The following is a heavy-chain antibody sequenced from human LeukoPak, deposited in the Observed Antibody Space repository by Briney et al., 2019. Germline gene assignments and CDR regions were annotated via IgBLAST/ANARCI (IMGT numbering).Heavy chain of an antibody. CDR3: AREGDGYNLGYFDY. CDR2: ISSSGSTI. V-gene: IGHV3-48*03. J-gene: IGHJ4*02. D-gene: IGHD5-24*01. Sequence: PGGFLRLSCAASGFTFSSYEMNWVRQAPGKGLEWVSYISSSGSTIYYADSVKGRFTISRDNAKNSLYLQMNSLRAEDTAVYYCAREGDGYNLGYFDYWGQGTLVTVSS. CDR1: GFTFSSYE.